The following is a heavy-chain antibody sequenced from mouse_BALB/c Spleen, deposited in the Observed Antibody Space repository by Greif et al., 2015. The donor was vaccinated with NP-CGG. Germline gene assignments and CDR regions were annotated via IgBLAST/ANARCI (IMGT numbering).Heavy chain of an antibody. Sequence: LQQSGSELVRPGDSVKLSCKASGYTFTSYWMHWVKQRHRQGLEWIGNIYPGSGSTNYDEKFKSKGTLTVDTSSSTAYMHLSSLTSEDSAVYYCTRGGNEYDVPFAYWGQGTLVTVSA. CDR2: IYPGSGST. D-gene: IGHD2-4*01. V-gene: IGHV1S22*01. CDR3: TRGGNEYDVPFAY. CDR1: GYTFTSYW. J-gene: IGHJ3*01.